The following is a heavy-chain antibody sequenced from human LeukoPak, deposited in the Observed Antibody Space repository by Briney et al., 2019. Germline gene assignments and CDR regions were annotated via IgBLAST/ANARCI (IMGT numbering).Heavy chain of an antibody. V-gene: IGHV4-30-4*08. CDR2: IYYSGST. Sequence: SQTLSLTCTVSGGSISSGDYYWSWIRQPPGKGLEWIGYIYYSGSTYYNPSLKSRVTISVDTSKNQFSLKLSSVTAADTAVYHCARAVSHSSHNWFDPWGQGTLVTVSS. D-gene: IGHD6-13*01. CDR3: ARAVSHSSHNWFDP. J-gene: IGHJ5*02. CDR1: GGSISSGDYY.